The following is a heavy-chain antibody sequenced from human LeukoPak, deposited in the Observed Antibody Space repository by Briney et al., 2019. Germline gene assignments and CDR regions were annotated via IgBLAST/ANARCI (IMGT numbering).Heavy chain of an antibody. D-gene: IGHD6-13*01. CDR1: GGTFNNYA. CDR2: IIPIFGTA. J-gene: IGHJ4*02. CDR3: TRDPLAASAPGYFDS. V-gene: IGHV1-69*13. Sequence: PVKVSCKPSGGTFNNYAVAWVRQAPGQGLEWMGQIIPIFGTASYAPKFQGRVAITADELSTTAYMELSSLISEDTAVYYCTRDPLAASAPGYFDSWGQGSLVTVSS.